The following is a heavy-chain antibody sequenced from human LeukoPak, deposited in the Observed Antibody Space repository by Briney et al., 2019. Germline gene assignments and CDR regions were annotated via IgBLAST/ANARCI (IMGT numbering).Heavy chain of an antibody. J-gene: IGHJ4*02. CDR3: ARDRDYYDSIGYYYEGGSLDY. D-gene: IGHD3-22*01. CDR1: GYTLTELS. CDR2: FDPEDGET. V-gene: IGHV1-24*01. Sequence: ASVKVSCKVSGYTLTELSMHWVRQAPGKGLEWMGGFDPEDGETIYAQKFQGRVTMTEDTSTDTAYMELSSLRSEDTAVYYCARDRDYYDSIGYYYEGGSLDYWGQGTLVTVSS.